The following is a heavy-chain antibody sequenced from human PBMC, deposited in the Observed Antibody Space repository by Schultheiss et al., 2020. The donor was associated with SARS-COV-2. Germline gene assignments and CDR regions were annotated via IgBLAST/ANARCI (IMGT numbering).Heavy chain of an antibody. J-gene: IGHJ5*02. CDR3: ARGAHIVLMVYASA. D-gene: IGHD2-8*01. CDR1: GFTFSSYA. CDR2: ISGSGGST. Sequence: GSLRLSCAASGFTFSSYAMSWVRQAPGKGLEWVSAISGSGGSTYYADSVKGRFTISRDNSKNTLYLQMNSLRTEDTAVYYCARGAHIVLMVYASAWGQGTLVTVSS. V-gene: IGHV3-23*01.